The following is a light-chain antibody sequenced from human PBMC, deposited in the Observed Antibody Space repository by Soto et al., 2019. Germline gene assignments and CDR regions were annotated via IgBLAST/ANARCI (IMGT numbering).Light chain of an antibody. CDR1: QSVLYTARSTNF. CDR2: WAS. Sequence: DFVMTQSPDSLAVSLGERATINCKSGQSVLYTARSTNFLAWYQQKPGQPPKLLISWASTRASGVPDRFSGGGSGTDFTLTISSLQPEDVAVYYCQQYYRTPYTFGQGTKLEIK. CDR3: QQYYRTPYT. V-gene: IGKV4-1*01. J-gene: IGKJ2*01.